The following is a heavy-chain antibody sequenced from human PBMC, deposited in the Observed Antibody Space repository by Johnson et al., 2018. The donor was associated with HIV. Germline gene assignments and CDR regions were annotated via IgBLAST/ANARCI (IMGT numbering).Heavy chain of an antibody. J-gene: IGHJ3*02. CDR1: GFTFSSYA. D-gene: IGHD3-16*01. V-gene: IGHV3-30-3*01. CDR3: ARDQSWDDYVWGSPRADAFDI. CDR2: ISYDGSNK. Sequence: QVQLVEYGGGVVQPGRSLRLSCAASGFTFSSYAMHWVRQAPGKGLEWVAVISYDGSNKYYADSVKGRFTNSRDNSKNTLYLQMNSLRAEETGVYYCARDQSWDDYVWGSPRADAFDIWGQGTMVTVSS.